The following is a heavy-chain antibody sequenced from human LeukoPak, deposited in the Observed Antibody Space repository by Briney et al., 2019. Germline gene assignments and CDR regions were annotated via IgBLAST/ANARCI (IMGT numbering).Heavy chain of an antibody. D-gene: IGHD3-3*01. J-gene: IGHJ2*01. CDR1: GFTFSSYG. CDR3: ARDESYYDFWSGYSRFDL. CDR2: ISYDGSNK. V-gene: IGHV3-30*03. Sequence: GGSLRLSCAASGFTFSSYGMHWVRQAPGKGLEWVAVISYDGSNKYYADSVKGRFTISRDNSKNTLYLQMNSLRAEDTAVYYCARDESYYDFWSGYSRFDLWGRGTLVTVSS.